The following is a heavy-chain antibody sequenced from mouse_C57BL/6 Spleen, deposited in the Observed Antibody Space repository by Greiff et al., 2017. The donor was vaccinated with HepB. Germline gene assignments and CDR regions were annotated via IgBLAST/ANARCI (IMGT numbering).Heavy chain of an antibody. Sequence: QVQPQQPGAELVRPGTSVKLSCKASGYTFTSYWMHWVKQRPGQGLEWIGVIDPSDSYTNYNQKFKGKATLTVDTSSSTAYMQLSSLTSEDSAVYYCARRDGSSPWFAYWGQGTLVTVSA. CDR2: IDPSDSYT. D-gene: IGHD1-1*01. J-gene: IGHJ3*01. CDR1: GYTFTSYW. CDR3: ARRDGSSPWFAY. V-gene: IGHV1-59*01.